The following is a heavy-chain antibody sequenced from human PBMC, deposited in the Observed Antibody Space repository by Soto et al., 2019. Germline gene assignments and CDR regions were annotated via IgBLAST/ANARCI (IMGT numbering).Heavy chain of an antibody. V-gene: IGHV5-51*01. Sequence: PGESLKISCKGSGYSFTSYWIGWVRQMPGKGLEWMGIIYPGDSDTRYSPSFQGQVTISADKSISTAYLQWSSLKASDTAMYYCARHGEGDGYNDYYYYYGMDVWGQGTTVTV. CDR2: IYPGDSDT. J-gene: IGHJ6*02. D-gene: IGHD5-12*01. CDR1: GYSFTSYW. CDR3: ARHGEGDGYNDYYYYYGMDV.